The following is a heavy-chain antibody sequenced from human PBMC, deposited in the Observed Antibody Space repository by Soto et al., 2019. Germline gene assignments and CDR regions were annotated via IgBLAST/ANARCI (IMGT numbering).Heavy chain of an antibody. D-gene: IGHD6-19*01. CDR1: GFTFSSYG. CDR2: IWFDGSNQ. CDR3: ARKISSGWYYFDY. Sequence: GGSLRLSCAASGFTFSSYGMHWVRQAPGKGLEWVAAIWFDGSNQHYADSVKGRFTISRDNSKNTLYLQMNSLRAEDTAVYYCARKISSGWYYFDYWGQGTLVTVSS. V-gene: IGHV3-33*01. J-gene: IGHJ4*02.